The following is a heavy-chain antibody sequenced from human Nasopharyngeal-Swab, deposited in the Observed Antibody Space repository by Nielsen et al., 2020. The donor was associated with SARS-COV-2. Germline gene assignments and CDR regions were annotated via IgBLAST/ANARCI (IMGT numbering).Heavy chain of an antibody. Sequence: GESPKISCAASGFTFSSSWMHWVRQAPGKALVWVSRINSDGSSTSYADSVKGRFTIPRDNAKNTLYLQMNSLRAEATAVYYCAREGDFWSGYYSLDYWGQGTLVTVSS. CDR2: INSDGSST. CDR1: GFTFSSSW. D-gene: IGHD3-3*01. V-gene: IGHV3-74*01. CDR3: AREGDFWSGYYSLDY. J-gene: IGHJ4*02.